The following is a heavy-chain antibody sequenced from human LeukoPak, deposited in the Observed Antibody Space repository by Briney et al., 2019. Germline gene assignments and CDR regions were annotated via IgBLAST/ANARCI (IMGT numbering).Heavy chain of an antibody. J-gene: IGHJ4*02. CDR1: GFTFSSYW. D-gene: IGHD4-17*01. Sequence: GGSLRLSCAASGFTFSSYWMSWVRQAPGKGLEWVANIKQDGSEKYYVDSVKGRFTISRDNAKNSLYLQMNGLRAEDTAVYYCANHDYGDFLDYWGQGTLVTVSS. V-gene: IGHV3-7*03. CDR3: ANHDYGDFLDY. CDR2: IKQDGSEK.